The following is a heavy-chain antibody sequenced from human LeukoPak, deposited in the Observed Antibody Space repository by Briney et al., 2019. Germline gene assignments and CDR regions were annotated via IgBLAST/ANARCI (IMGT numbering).Heavy chain of an antibody. CDR2: IYYSGST. CDR1: GGSISSYY. J-gene: IGHJ3*02. D-gene: IGHD3-22*01. Sequence: SETLSLTCTVSGGSISSYYWSWIRQTPGKGLEWIGYIYYSGSTNFNPSLKSRVTISVDTSKNQFSLKMSSVTAADTAVYFCARGPYSYDSSGAFDIWGQGTMVTVSS. V-gene: IGHV4-59*01. CDR3: ARGPYSYDSSGAFDI.